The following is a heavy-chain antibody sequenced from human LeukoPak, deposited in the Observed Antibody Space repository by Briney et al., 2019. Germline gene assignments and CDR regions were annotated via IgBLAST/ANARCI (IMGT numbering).Heavy chain of an antibody. J-gene: IGHJ4*02. CDR2: IYWDDDK. V-gene: IGHV2-5*02. CDR3: AHRGVHVTTSHY. CDR1: GFSLSTSVVG. D-gene: IGHD4-17*01. Sequence: SGPTLVNPTQTLTLTCTFSGFSLSTSVVGVSWIRQPPGKALEWLALIYWDDDKRYSPSLRSRLTITKDTSKNQVVLTMTNMDPVDTATYYCAHRGVHVTTSHYWGQGTLITVSS.